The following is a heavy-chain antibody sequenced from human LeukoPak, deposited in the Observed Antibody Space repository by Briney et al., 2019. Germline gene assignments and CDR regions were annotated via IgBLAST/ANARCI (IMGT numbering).Heavy chain of an antibody. CDR3: ARRRKAGWYFDL. CDR1: GGSISSNYCF. CDR2: VYYSGNT. V-gene: IGHV4-39*01. J-gene: IGHJ2*01. Sequence: PSETLSLTCAVSGGSISSNYCFWDWIRQPPGKGLEWIGSVYYSGNTYYNPALKRRVTISVDTSKNQFSLKLTSLTAADTAVYYCARRRKAGWYFDLWGRGTLVTVSS.